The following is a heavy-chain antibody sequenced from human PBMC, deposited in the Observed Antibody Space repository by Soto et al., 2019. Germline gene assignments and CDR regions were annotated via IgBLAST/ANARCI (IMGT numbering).Heavy chain of an antibody. CDR3: VRAHRKSGYEAYYFDY. V-gene: IGHV4-31*03. D-gene: IGHD5-12*01. CDR1: GGSISSGGYY. Sequence: KPSETLSLTCTVSGGSISSGGYYWSWIRQHPGKGLEWIGYIYYSGSTYYNPSLKSRVTISVDTSKNQFSLKLSSVTAADTAVYYCVRAHRKSGYEAYYFDYWGQGTLVTVSS. J-gene: IGHJ4*02. CDR2: IYYSGST.